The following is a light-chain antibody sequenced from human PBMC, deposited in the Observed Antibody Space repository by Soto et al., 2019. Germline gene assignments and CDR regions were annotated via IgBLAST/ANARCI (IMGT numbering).Light chain of an antibody. CDR1: QSVSSSY. CDR3: QQYGSSPWT. Sequence: EIVLTQSPGTLSLSPGERATLSCRASQSVSSSYLAWYQQKAGQAPRLLIYGASSRATGIPDRCSGSGSGTFFTITISRLEPEDFAVYYCQQYGSSPWTFGQGTKVEIK. CDR2: GAS. V-gene: IGKV3-20*01. J-gene: IGKJ1*01.